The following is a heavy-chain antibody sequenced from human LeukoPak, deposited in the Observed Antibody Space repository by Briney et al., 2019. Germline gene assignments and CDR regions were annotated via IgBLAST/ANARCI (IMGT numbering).Heavy chain of an antibody. D-gene: IGHD3-22*01. CDR2: ISGSGANT. CDR3: AKGSSITMIVVGNHYYFDY. CDR1: GFAFSSYA. V-gene: IGHV3-23*01. J-gene: IGHJ4*02. Sequence: PGGSLRLSCAASGFAFSSYAMTWVRQAPGKGLEWVSGISGSGANTYYAGSVKGRFTISRDNAKNTLSLQMNSLGAEDTAVYYCAKGSSITMIVVGNHYYFDYWGQGTLVTVSS.